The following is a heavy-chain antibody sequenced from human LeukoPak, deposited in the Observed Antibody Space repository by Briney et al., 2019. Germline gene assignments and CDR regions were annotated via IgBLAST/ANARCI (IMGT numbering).Heavy chain of an antibody. D-gene: IGHD6-13*01. CDR2: ISAYNGNT. V-gene: IGHV1-18*01. CDR3: ARLGLSSSWYGAHDY. Sequence: ASVKVSCKASGYTFTSYGISWVRQAPGQGLEWMGWISAYNGNTNCAQKLQGRVTMTTDTSTSTAYMELRSLRSDDTAVYYCARLGLSSSWYGAHDYWGQGTLVTVSS. CDR1: GYTFTSYG. J-gene: IGHJ4*02.